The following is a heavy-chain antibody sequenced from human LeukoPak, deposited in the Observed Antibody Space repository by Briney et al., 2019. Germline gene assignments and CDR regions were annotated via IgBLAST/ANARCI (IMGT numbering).Heavy chain of an antibody. CDR1: GGTFSSYA. CDR2: IIPIFGTA. J-gene: IGHJ3*02. CDR3: ARSPGGGYSYGFDAFDI. Sequence: GASVKVSCKASGGTFSSYAISWVRQAAGQGLEWMGGIIPIFGTANYAQKFQGRVTITADESTSTAYMELSSLRSEDTAVYYCARSPGGGYSYGFDAFDIWGQGTMVTVSS. D-gene: IGHD5-18*01. V-gene: IGHV1-69*13.